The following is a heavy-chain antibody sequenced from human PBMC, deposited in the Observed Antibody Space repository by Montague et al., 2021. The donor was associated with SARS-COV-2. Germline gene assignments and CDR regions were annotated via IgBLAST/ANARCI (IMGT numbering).Heavy chain of an antibody. CDR2: IYSSGST. Sequence: SETLSLTCTVSVGSISSGSYYWSWIRQPPGKGLEWIGRIYSSGSTYYNPSLKSRVTISVDTSKNQFSLKLSSVTAADTAVYYCARDTRMTMLVAVNRYGMDVWGQGTTVTVSS. V-gene: IGHV4-39*07. CDR3: ARDTRMTMLVAVNRYGMDV. D-gene: IGHD3-22*01. J-gene: IGHJ6*02. CDR1: VGSISSGSYY.